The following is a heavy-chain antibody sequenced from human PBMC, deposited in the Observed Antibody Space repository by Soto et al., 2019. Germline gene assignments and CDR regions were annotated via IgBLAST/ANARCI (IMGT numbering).Heavy chain of an antibody. D-gene: IGHD1-1*01. CDR2: MSHRGGT. J-gene: IGHJ3*02. V-gene: IGHV4-34*01. CDR1: GGFVSSGSYY. CDR3: ARVERGTATTVVDAFDI. Sequence: QVQLQQWGAGLLKPSETLSLTCAVYGGFVSSGSYYWSWIRQPPGKGLEWIGEMSHRGGTHFNPSLKSRVTISVETSKNQFSLKMSSVTAADTALYYCARVERGTATTVVDAFDIWGPGTMVTVSS.